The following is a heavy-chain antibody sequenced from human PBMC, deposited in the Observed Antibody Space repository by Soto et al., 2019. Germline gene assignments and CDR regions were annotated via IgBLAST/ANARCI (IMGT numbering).Heavy chain of an antibody. Sequence: GGSLRLSCAASGFTFSSYSMNWVRQAPGKGLEWVSYISSSSSTIYYADSVKGRFTISRDNAKNSLYLQMNSLRDEDTAVYYCARDSSSGSPRHLFDYRGQGTSVTVSS. V-gene: IGHV3-48*02. CDR3: ARDSSSGSPRHLFDY. J-gene: IGHJ4*02. D-gene: IGHD3-22*01. CDR1: GFTFSSYS. CDR2: ISSSSSTI.